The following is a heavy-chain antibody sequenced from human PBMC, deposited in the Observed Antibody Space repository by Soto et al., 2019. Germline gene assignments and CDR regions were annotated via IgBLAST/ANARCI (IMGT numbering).Heavy chain of an antibody. CDR1: GYSFNSYA. CDR2: VDSSGGT. V-gene: IGHV1-3*04. Sequence: QVPLVQSGAEVKKPGASVKVSCKASGYSFNSYAMHWVRQAPGQRPEWMGWVDSSGGTKYSQKFQDRVTFSRDTSANTAYMDLNSLRSEDTAVYFCVAVDLGDYWGQGTLVTVSS. J-gene: IGHJ4*02. CDR3: VAVDLGDY.